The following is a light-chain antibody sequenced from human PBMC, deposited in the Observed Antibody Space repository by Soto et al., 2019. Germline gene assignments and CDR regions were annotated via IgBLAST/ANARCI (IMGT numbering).Light chain of an antibody. Sequence: EVVVTQSPDTLSVSPGESATLFCRTSQSVSTNLAWYHQGPGQGPMLLISRAVTRGTGVSARFTGRGFGTEFTLTISTLQSEDLGVYYCQQYHYWPPRAFGQGTRVDIK. CDR1: QSVSTN. V-gene: IGKV3-15*01. CDR3: QQYHYWPPRA. CDR2: RAV. J-gene: IGKJ1*01.